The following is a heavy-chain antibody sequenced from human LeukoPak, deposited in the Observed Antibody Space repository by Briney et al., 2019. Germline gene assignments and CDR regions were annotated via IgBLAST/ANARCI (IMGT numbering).Heavy chain of an antibody. V-gene: IGHV1-18*01. D-gene: IGHD1-1*01. Sequence: GASVKVSCKASGYTFTSYGISWVRQAPGQGLEWMGWISAYNGNTNYAQKLQGRVTITADESTSIAYMELSSLRSEDTAVYYCARDQYMSQRYFDYWGQGTLVTVSS. J-gene: IGHJ4*02. CDR1: GYTFTSYG. CDR2: ISAYNGNT. CDR3: ARDQYMSQRYFDY.